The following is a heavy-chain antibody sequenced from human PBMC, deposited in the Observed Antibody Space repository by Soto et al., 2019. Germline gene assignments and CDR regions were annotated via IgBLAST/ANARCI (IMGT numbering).Heavy chain of an antibody. J-gene: IGHJ6*02. Sequence: GESLKISCKGSGYSFTSYWIGWVRQMPGKGLEWMGIIYPGDSDTRYSPFFQGQVTISADKSISTAYLQWSSLKASDTAMYYCARLYGGKPYYYYGMDVWGQGTTVTVSS. CDR2: IYPGDSDT. V-gene: IGHV5-51*01. CDR1: GYSFTSYW. D-gene: IGHD4-17*01. CDR3: ARLYGGKPYYYYGMDV.